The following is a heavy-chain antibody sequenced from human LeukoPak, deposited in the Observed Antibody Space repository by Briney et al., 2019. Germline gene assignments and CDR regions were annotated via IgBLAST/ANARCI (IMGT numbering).Heavy chain of an antibody. CDR3: ARGAGYSYGFSTFYVGVPYYYYMDA. CDR2: IYYSGST. D-gene: IGHD5-18*01. V-gene: IGHV4-59*01. CDR1: GGSISSYY. J-gene: IGHJ6*03. Sequence: IPSETLSLTCTVSGGSISSYYWSWIRQPPGKGLEWIGYIYYSGSTNYNPSLKSRVTISVDTSKNQFSLKLSSVTAADTAVYYCARGAGYSYGFSTFYVGVPYYYYMDAWGKGTTVTISS.